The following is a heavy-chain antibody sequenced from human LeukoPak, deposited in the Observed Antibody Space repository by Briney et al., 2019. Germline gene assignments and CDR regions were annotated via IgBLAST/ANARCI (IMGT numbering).Heavy chain of an antibody. V-gene: IGHV1-18*01. CDR2: ISTYSDNA. Sequence: ASVKVSCKASGYTFTAYGFTWVRQAPVQGLEWMGWISTYSDNANYAQNLQGRVTMTTDTSTTTAYMELRSLRSDDTAVYYCARTTAWARTKFDYWGQGTLVTVSS. CDR1: GYTFTAYG. D-gene: IGHD1-14*01. J-gene: IGHJ4*02. CDR3: ARTTAWARTKFDY.